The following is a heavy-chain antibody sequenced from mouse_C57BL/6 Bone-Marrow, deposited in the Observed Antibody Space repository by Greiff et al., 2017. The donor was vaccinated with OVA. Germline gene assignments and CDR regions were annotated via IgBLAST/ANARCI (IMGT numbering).Heavy chain of an antibody. D-gene: IGHD1-1*01. CDR2: ISNLAYSI. CDR1: GFTFSDYG. Sequence: EVKLMESGGGLVQPGGSLKLSCAASGFTFSDYGMAWVRQAPRTGPEWVAFISNLAYSIYYADTVTGRFTISRENAKNTLYLEMSSLRSEDTAMYYCARLDYYYGSSYAMDYWGQGTSVTVSS. V-gene: IGHV5-15*01. J-gene: IGHJ4*01. CDR3: ARLDYYYGSSYAMDY.